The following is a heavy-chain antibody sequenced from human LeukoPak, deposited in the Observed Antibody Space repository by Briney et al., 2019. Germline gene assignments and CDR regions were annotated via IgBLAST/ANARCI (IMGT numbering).Heavy chain of an antibody. CDR2: IYHSEST. Sequence: SGTLSLTCAVSGGSISSHNWWTWVRQSPGKGLEWIGEIYHSESTNYNPSLKSRVTISTDKSKNQFSLTLNSVTAADTAMYYCASHTVSLDYWGQGALVTVSS. J-gene: IGHJ4*02. D-gene: IGHD4-11*01. CDR1: GGSISSHNW. V-gene: IGHV4-4*02. CDR3: ASHTVSLDY.